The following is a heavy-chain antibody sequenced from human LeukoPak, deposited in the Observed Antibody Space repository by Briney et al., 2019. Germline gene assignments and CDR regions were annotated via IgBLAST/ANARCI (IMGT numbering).Heavy chain of an antibody. Sequence: SETLSLTCTVSGGSTSSGAYFWTWIRQRPGKGLELIGYIYYSGSTYYNPSLKSRLTISVDTSENQFSLRLSSVTAADTAVYYCARVGNYHGFYWGQGTLVTVFS. CDR1: GGSTSSGAYF. CDR2: IYYSGST. D-gene: IGHD3-10*01. J-gene: IGHJ4*02. V-gene: IGHV4-31*03. CDR3: ARVGNYHGFY.